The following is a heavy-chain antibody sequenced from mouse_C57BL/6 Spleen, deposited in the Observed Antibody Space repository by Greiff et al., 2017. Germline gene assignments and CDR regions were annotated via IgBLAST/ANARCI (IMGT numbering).Heavy chain of an antibody. CDR1: GYTFTSYG. V-gene: IGHV1-81*01. CDR2: IYPRSGNT. J-gene: IGHJ2*01. Sequence: QVQLQQSGAELARPGASVKLSCKASGYTFTSYGISWVKQRTGQGLEWIGEIYPRSGNTYYNEKFKGKATLTADKSSSTAYMQLSSLTSEDTAVYFCARYYYYGRRSHDLDYWGQGTTLTVSS. D-gene: IGHD1-1*01. CDR3: ARYYYYGRRSHDLDY.